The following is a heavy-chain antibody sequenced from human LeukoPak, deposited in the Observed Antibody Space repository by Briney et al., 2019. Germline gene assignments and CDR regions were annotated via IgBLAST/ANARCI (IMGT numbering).Heavy chain of an antibody. Sequence: PGGSLRLSCAASGFTFSSYSMNWVRQAPGKGLEWVSSISSSSSYIYYADSVKGRFTISRDNAKNSLYLQMNSLRAEDTAVYYCARDQVAAAGRGGYWGQGTLVTVSS. CDR1: GFTFSSYS. V-gene: IGHV3-21*01. J-gene: IGHJ4*02. D-gene: IGHD6-13*01. CDR3: ARDQVAAAGRGGY. CDR2: ISSSSSYI.